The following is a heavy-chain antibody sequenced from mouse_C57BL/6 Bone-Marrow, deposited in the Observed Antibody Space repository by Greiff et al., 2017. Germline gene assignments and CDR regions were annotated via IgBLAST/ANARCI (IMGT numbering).Heavy chain of an antibody. V-gene: IGHV14-3*01. Sequence: EVNVVESVAELVRPGASVKLSCTASGFNIKNTYMHWVKQRPEQGLEWIGRIDPANGNTKYAPKFQGKATITADTSSNTAYLQLSSLTSEDTAIYYCARAYSNFPWFAYWGQGTLVTVSA. CDR1: GFNIKNTY. J-gene: IGHJ3*01. CDR3: ARAYSNFPWFAY. CDR2: IDPANGNT. D-gene: IGHD2-5*01.